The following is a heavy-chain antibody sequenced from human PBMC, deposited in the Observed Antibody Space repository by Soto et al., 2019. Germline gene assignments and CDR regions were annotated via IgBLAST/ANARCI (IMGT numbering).Heavy chain of an antibody. CDR2: IWDDGTKK. D-gene: IGHD3-22*01. Sequence: QVQLVESGGGVVQPGKSLRLSCAASGFKFSKFHMHWVRQAPGKGLEWVAVIWDDGTKKYYVDSVKGRFSISRDTSKNISYVQIKNLRAEDTAVYYCARDDGGYCDSWGHGTLVTVSS. J-gene: IGHJ5*01. V-gene: IGHV3-33*01. CDR1: GFKFSKFH. CDR3: ARDDGGYCDS.